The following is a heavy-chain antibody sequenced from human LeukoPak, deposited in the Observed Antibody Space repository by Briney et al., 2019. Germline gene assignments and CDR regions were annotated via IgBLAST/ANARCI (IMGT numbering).Heavy chain of an antibody. CDR3: AKDPDYYDSSGLLDY. Sequence: GGSLRLSCAASGFTFSSYAMSWVRQAPGKGLEWVSGISWNSGSIGYADSVKGRFTISRDNAKNSLYLQMNSLRAEDTALYYCAKDPDYYDSSGLLDYWGQGTLVTVSS. CDR1: GFTFSSYA. J-gene: IGHJ4*02. V-gene: IGHV3-9*01. D-gene: IGHD3-22*01. CDR2: ISWNSGSI.